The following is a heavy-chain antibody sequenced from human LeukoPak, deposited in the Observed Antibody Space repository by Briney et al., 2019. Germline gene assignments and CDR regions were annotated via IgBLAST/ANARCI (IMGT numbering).Heavy chain of an antibody. D-gene: IGHD3-22*01. J-gene: IGHJ4*02. V-gene: IGHV3-23*01. CDR2: ISSTGGTA. Sequence: GGSLRLSCAASGFTFSSFGMSWVRQAPGKGLEWVSAISSTGGTAYYADSVKGRFTISRDNAKNSLYLQMNSLRAEDTAVYYCARGPYYYDSSGPVSDWGQGTLVTVSS. CDR1: GFTFSSFG. CDR3: ARGPYYYDSSGPVSD.